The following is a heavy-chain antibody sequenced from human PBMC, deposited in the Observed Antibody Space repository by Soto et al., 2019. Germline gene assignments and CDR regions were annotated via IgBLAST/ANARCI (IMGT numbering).Heavy chain of an antibody. CDR1: GFTFANYE. D-gene: IGHD3-10*01. V-gene: IGHV3-48*03. CDR3: ARQRGVTRFLEAKDYFDF. J-gene: IGHJ4*02. Sequence: PGGSLRLSCAAPGFTFANYEMNWVRQAPGKGLEWASYISSSGSNIYYAEYVKGRFTISRDNAKNSLFLQMNRLGVEDTAGYYCARQRGVTRFLEAKDYFDFWGEGTPVTASS. CDR2: ISSSGSNI.